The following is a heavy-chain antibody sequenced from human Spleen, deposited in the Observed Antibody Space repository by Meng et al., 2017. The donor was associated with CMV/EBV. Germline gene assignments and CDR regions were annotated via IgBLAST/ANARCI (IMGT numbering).Heavy chain of an antibody. D-gene: IGHD6-6*01. J-gene: IGHJ4*02. Sequence: ASVKVSCKSSGYTFTGYYMHWVRQAPGQGLEWMGWINPNSGGTNFAQKFQGRVTMTRDTSIRTLYMELSGLKSDDTAAYYCARDLTRTYSSSYWGQGTLVTVSS. CDR3: ARDLTRTYSSSY. V-gene: IGHV1-2*02. CDR1: GYTFTGYY. CDR2: INPNSGGT.